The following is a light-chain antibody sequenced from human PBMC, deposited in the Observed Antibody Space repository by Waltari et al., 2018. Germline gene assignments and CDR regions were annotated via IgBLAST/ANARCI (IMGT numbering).Light chain of an antibody. CDR2: GAS. Sequence: EVELTQSPATLSVSPGERATLSCRASQTIYDNLAWYQQKPGQAPRLLIWGASNRAPGIPDRFSGSGFGTEFTLTISSLESDDFAVYYCQQYRLSFAGGTKVDFK. CDR3: QQYRLS. J-gene: IGKJ4*01. V-gene: IGKV3-15*01. CDR1: QTIYDN.